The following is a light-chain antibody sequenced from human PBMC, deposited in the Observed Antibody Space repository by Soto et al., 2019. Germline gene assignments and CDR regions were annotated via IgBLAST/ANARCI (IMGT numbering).Light chain of an antibody. J-gene: IGKJ4*02. V-gene: IGKV3-11*01. CDR1: QSVSSY. CDR2: DAS. Sequence: EIVLTQSPATLSLSPGERATLSCRASQSVSSYLAWYQQTPGQAPRLLIYDASNRATGIPARFSGSGSGTDFTLTISSLETEDFAVYYCQQRSNWPLKFGGVTKVEIK. CDR3: QQRSNWPLK.